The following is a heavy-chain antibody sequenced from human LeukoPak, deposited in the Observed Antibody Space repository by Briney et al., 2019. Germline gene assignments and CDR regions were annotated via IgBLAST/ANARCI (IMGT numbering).Heavy chain of an antibody. V-gene: IGHV4-39*01. CDR2: IYYSGST. D-gene: IGHD3-3*01. J-gene: IGHJ5*02. Sequence: SETLSPTCTVSGGSISSSSYYWGWIRQPPGTGLEWIGSIYYSGSTYYNPSLKSRVTISVDTSKNQFSLKLSSVTAADTAVYYCARHVLELRFLEWLFNWFDPWGQGTLVTVSS. CDR1: GGSISSSSYY. CDR3: ARHVLELRFLEWLFNWFDP.